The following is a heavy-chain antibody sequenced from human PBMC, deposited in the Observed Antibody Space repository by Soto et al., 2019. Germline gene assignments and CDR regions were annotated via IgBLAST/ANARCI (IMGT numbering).Heavy chain of an antibody. CDR1: GFTFSNAW. CDR3: TTAMVRGVIILRPIDY. D-gene: IGHD3-10*01. Sequence: PGGSLRLSCAASGFTFSNAWMSWVRQAPGKGLEWVGRIKSKTDGGTTDYAAPVKGRFTISRDDSKNTLYLQMNSLKTEDTAVYYCTTAMVRGVIILRPIDYCGQGTLVTVSS. V-gene: IGHV3-15*01. CDR2: IKSKTDGGTT. J-gene: IGHJ4*02.